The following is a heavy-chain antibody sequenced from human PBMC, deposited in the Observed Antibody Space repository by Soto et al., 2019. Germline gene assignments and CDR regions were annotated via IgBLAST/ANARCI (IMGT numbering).Heavy chain of an antibody. CDR3: ARDFNYMDV. Sequence: QVQLQESGPGLVKPSETLSLTCTVSGGSISSYYWSWIRQPTGKGLEWIGYIYYSGSTNYNPSLKSRVTISVDTSKNRFSLKLRSVTAADTAVYYCARDFNYMDVWGKGTTVTVSS. J-gene: IGHJ6*03. CDR1: GGSISSYY. V-gene: IGHV4-59*01. CDR2: IYYSGST.